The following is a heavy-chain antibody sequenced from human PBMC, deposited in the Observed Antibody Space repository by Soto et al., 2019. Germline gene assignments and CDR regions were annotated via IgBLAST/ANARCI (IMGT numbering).Heavy chain of an antibody. CDR2: IYHSGST. CDR1: GGSISSGGYS. CDR3: ARAYYDRSGYAVDP. Sequence: PSETLSLTCAVSGGSISSGGYSWSWIRQPPGKGLEWIGYIYHSGSTYYNPSLKSRVTISVDRSKNQFSLKLSSVTAADTAVYYCARAYYDRSGYAVDPWGQGTLVTVSS. V-gene: IGHV4-30-2*01. D-gene: IGHD3-22*01. J-gene: IGHJ5*02.